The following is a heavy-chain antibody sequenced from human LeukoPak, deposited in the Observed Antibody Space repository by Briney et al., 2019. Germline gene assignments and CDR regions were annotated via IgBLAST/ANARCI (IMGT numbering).Heavy chain of an antibody. CDR1: GGSISSGDYY. CDR2: IYYSGST. V-gene: IGHV4-39*01. CDR3: ARRNTVSGAFDI. Sequence: KPSQTLSLTCTVSGGSISSGDYYWSWIRQTPGKGLEWIGSIYYSGSTYYNPSLKSRVTISVDTSKNQFSLKLSSVTAADTAVYYCARRNTVSGAFDIWGQGTMVTVSS. D-gene: IGHD3-16*01. J-gene: IGHJ3*02.